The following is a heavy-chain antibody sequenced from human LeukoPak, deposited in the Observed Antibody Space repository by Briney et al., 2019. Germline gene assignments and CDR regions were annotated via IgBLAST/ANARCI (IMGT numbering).Heavy chain of an antibody. Sequence: SETLSLTCAVYGGSFSGNYWSWIRQPPGKGLEWIGEINHSRSTNYNPSLKSRVTISVDTSKNQFSLKLSSVTAADTAVYYCAGDGYCSGGSCYSRFIYYYYGMDVWGQGTTATVSS. J-gene: IGHJ6*02. V-gene: IGHV4-34*01. CDR1: GGSFSGNY. CDR2: INHSRST. D-gene: IGHD2-15*01. CDR3: AGDGYCSGGSCYSRFIYYYYGMDV.